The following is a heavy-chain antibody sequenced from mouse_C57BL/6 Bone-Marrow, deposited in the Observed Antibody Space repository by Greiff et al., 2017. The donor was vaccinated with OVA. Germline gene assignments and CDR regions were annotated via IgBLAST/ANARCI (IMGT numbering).Heavy chain of an antibody. CDR1: GFTFSDYG. CDR3: ARVDYFDY. J-gene: IGHJ2*01. Sequence: EVKLMESGGGLVKPGGSLKLSCAASGFTFSDYGMHWVRQTPEKGLEWVAYISSGSSTIYYADTVKGRFTFSRDNAKNTLCLQMTSLRSEDTAMYYCARVDYFDYWGQGTTLTVSS. V-gene: IGHV5-17*01. CDR2: ISSGSSTI.